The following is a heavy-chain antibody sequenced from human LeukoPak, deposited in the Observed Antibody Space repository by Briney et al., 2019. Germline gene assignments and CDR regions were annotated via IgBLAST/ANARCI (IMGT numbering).Heavy chain of an antibody. CDR1: GGSFSGYY. D-gene: IGHD6-19*01. J-gene: IGHJ3*02. CDR2: INHSGST. Sequence: PSETLSLTCAVYGGSFSGYYWSWIRQPPGKGLEWIGEINHSGSTNYNPSPKSRVTISVDTSKNQFSLKLSSVTAADTAVYYCARVAVAGGSDAFDIWGQGTMVTVSS. V-gene: IGHV4-34*01. CDR3: ARVAVAGGSDAFDI.